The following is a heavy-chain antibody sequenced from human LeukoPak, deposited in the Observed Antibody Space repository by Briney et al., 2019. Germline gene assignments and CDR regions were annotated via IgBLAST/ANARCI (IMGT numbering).Heavy chain of an antibody. CDR2: ISTSGRT. Sequence: TGGSLRLSCADSGFTFSSYAMSCVRQAPGKGLEWVSLISTSGRTHYADSVQGRFTISRDNSKNTLSLHMNSLRAEDTAVYYCARDLDSSGYYHVVDSWGQGALVTVSS. CDR3: ARDLDSSGYYHVVDS. V-gene: IGHV3-23*01. CDR1: GFTFSSYA. J-gene: IGHJ4*02. D-gene: IGHD3-22*01.